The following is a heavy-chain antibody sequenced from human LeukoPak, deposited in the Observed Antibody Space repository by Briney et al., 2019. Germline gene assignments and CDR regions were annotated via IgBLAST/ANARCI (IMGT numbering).Heavy chain of an antibody. CDR2: IIPIFGTA. J-gene: IGHJ4*02. CDR1: GGTFSSYA. CDR3: ARGREGATTYDY. D-gene: IGHD1-26*01. Sequence: ASVKVSCKASGGTFSSYAISWVRQAPGQGLEWMGGIIPIFGTANYAQKFQGRVTITADKSTSTAYMELSSLRSEDTAVYYCARGREGATTYDYWGQGTLVTVSS. V-gene: IGHV1-69*06.